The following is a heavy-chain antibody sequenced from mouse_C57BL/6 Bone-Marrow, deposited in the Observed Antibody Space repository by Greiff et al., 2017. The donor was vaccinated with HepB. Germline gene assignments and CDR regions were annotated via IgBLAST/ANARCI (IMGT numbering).Heavy chain of an antibody. Sequence: EVQRVESGPGLVKPSQSLSLTCSVTGYSITSVYYWNWIRQFPGNKLEWMGYISYDGSNNYNPSLKNRISITRDTSKNQFFLKLNSVTTEDTATYYCARARGLLTFDYWGQGTTLTVSS. CDR1: GYSITSVYY. D-gene: IGHD2-3*01. CDR3: ARARGLLTFDY. J-gene: IGHJ2*01. CDR2: ISYDGSN. V-gene: IGHV3-6*01.